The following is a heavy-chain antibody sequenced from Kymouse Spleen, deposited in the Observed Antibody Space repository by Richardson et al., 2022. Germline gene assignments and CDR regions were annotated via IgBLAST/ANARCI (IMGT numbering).Heavy chain of an antibody. CDR3: AKEGGIAALLDY. D-gene: IGHD6-13*01,IGHD6-25*01,IGHD6-6*01. J-gene: IGHJ4*02. CDR2: ISYDGSNK. V-gene: IGHV3-30*18. CDR1: GFTFSSYG. Sequence: QVQLVESGGGVVQPGRSLRLSCAASGFTFSSYGMHWVRQAPGKGLEWVAVISYDGSNKYYADSVKGRFTISRDNSKNTLYLQMNSLRAEDTAVYYCAKEGGIAALLDYWGQGTLVTVSS.